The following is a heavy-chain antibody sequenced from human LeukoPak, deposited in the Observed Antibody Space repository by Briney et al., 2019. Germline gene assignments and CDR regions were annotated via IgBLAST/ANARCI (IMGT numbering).Heavy chain of an antibody. CDR1: GGSISSYY. V-gene: IGHV4-59*01. J-gene: IGHJ6*03. D-gene: IGHD1-1*01. Sequence: SETLSLTCTVSGGSISSYYWSWIRQPPGKGLEWIGYIYYSGSTNYNSSLKSRVTISVDTSKNQFSLKLSSVTAADTAVYYCARDHYIAGTQYYYYYMDVWGKGTTVTVSS. CDR3: ARDHYIAGTQYYYYYMDV. CDR2: IYYSGST.